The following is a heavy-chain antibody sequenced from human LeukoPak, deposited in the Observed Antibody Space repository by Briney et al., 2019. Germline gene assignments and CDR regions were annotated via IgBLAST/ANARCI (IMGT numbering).Heavy chain of an antibody. Sequence: PGGSLRLSCAASGFTFTSYWMSWVRQAPGKGLEWVAYIKLAGSDKSYVDSVKGRFTISRDNAKNSLYLQMNSLRAEDTAVYYCARPICSSTSCFDAFDIWGQGTMVTVSS. J-gene: IGHJ3*02. V-gene: IGHV3-7*01. CDR3: ARPICSSTSCFDAFDI. CDR2: IKLAGSDK. D-gene: IGHD2-2*01. CDR1: GFTFTSYW.